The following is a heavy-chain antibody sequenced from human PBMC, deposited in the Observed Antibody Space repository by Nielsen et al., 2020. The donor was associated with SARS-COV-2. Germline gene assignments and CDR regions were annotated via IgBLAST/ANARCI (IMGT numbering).Heavy chain of an antibody. CDR2: ISSSSSYI. CDR3: ARDSVDTAMATGTFDY. D-gene: IGHD5-18*01. CDR1: GFTFSSYS. V-gene: IGHV3-21*04. Sequence: GESLKISCAASGFTFSSYSMNWVRQAPGKGLEWVSSISSSSSYIYYADSVKGRFTISRDNAKNSLYLQMNSLRAEDTAVYYCARDSVDTAMATGTFDYWGQGTLVTVSS. J-gene: IGHJ4*02.